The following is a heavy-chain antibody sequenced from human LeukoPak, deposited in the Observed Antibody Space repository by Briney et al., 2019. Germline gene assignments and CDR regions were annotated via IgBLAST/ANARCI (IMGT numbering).Heavy chain of an antibody. V-gene: IGHV3-23*01. CDR1: GFTFSNYG. Sequence: PGGSLRLSCAASGFTFSNYGMSWVRQAPGKGLEWVSTISGSGGRTYYADSVKGRFTISRDNSKNTLYLQMNSLRAEDTAVYYCAKDWTGTKPFDLWGRGTLVTVSS. J-gene: IGHJ2*01. CDR2: ISGSGGRT. CDR3: AKDWTGTKPFDL. D-gene: IGHD3/OR15-3a*01.